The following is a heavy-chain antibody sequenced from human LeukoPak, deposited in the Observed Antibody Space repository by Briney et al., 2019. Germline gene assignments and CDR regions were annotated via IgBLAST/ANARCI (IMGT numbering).Heavy chain of an antibody. CDR3: ARDRHGDYGGY. CDR2: ISSSSTYT. D-gene: IGHD4-17*01. CDR1: GFTFNDYY. Sequence: GGSLRLSCAASGFTFNDYYMSWIRQAPGKGLEWVSYISSSSTYTNYADSVKGRFTISRDNAKNSLYLQMNGLRAEDTAVYYCARDRHGDYGGYWGQGTLVTASS. V-gene: IGHV3-11*06. J-gene: IGHJ4*02.